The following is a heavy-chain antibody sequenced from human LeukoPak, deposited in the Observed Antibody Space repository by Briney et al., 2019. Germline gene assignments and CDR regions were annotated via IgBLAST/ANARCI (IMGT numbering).Heavy chain of an antibody. CDR2: IRYDGSNK. CDR1: GFTFSSYG. J-gene: IGHJ4*02. CDR3: AKGVIYNWNCVGEY. Sequence: PGGSLRLSCAASGFTFSSYGMHWVRQAPGKGLERVAFIRYDGSNKYYADSVKGRFTISRDNSKNTLYLQMNSLRAEDTAVYYCAKGVIYNWNCVGEYWGQGTLVTVSS. V-gene: IGHV3-30*02. D-gene: IGHD1-7*01.